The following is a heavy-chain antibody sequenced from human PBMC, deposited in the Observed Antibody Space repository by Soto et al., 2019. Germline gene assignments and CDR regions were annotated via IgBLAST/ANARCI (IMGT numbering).Heavy chain of an antibody. CDR2: INPNGGDT. CDR1: GYTFTYYH. CDR3: ARVPYSSGLLCYLDY. D-gene: IGHD5-18*01. J-gene: IGHJ4*02. Sequence: ASVKVSCKASGYTFTYYHVHWVRQAPGQGLEWMGIINPNGGDTSYALKFQGRVTMTRDTSTCTVYMVISSLRAEDTALYYCARVPYSSGLLCYLDYWGQGTLVTVSS. V-gene: IGHV1-46*01.